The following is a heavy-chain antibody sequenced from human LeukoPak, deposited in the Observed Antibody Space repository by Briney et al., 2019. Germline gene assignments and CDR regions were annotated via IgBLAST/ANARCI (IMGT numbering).Heavy chain of an antibody. CDR3: ARVLRTVVTGAFDI. CDR1: GGSISSGGYY. J-gene: IGHJ3*02. CDR2: IYHSGST. D-gene: IGHD4-23*01. V-gene: IGHV4-30-2*01. Sequence: SQTLSLTCTVSGGSISSGGYYWSWIRQPPGKGLEWIGYIYHSGSTNYNPSLKSRVTISVDTSKNQFSLKLSSVTAADTAVYYCARVLRTVVTGAFDIWGQGTMVTVSS.